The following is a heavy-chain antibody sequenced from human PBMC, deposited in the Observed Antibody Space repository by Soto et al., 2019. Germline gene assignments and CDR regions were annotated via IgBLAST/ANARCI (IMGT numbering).Heavy chain of an antibody. D-gene: IGHD3-3*01. CDR2: INSDGRST. V-gene: IGHV3-74*01. Sequence: DVQLVESGGGLVQPGGSLRLSCVVSGFPFSNYWMHWVRQAPGKGLVWVSRINSDGRSTSYADSVKGRFTISRDNAKNTLYLQMKSLRAEDTDVYYCANDLWSGYYAPDWGQGTLVTVSS. CDR1: GFPFSNYW. J-gene: IGHJ4*02. CDR3: ANDLWSGYYAPD.